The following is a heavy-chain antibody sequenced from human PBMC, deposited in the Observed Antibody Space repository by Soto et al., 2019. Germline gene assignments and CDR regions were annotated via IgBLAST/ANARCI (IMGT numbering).Heavy chain of an antibody. CDR3: ARGNYYDSSGYLPFGY. CDR1: GGSISSGDYY. CDR2: IYYSGST. V-gene: IGHV4-30-4*01. J-gene: IGHJ4*02. D-gene: IGHD3-22*01. Sequence: QVQLQESGPGLVKPSQTLSLTCTVSGGSISSGDYYWSWIRQPPGKGLEWIGYIYYSGSTYYNPSLKSRVTISVDTSKNQFSLKLSSVTAADTAVYYCARGNYYDSSGYLPFGYWGQGTLVTVSS.